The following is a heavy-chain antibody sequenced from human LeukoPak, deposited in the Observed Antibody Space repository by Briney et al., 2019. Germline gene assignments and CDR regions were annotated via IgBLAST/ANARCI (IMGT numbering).Heavy chain of an antibody. D-gene: IGHD3-22*01. CDR3: ASGNYYDSSGYVDY. J-gene: IGHJ4*02. V-gene: IGHV3-48*01. CDR1: GFTFSSYS. CDR2: ISSSSSTI. Sequence: GGSLRLAWAAAGFTFSSYSMNSVRQAPGKGREWVSDISSSSSTIYYADSVKGRFTNARDKAKNSLYQQMNSLRAEDTAVYYCASGNYYDSSGYVDYWGQGTLVTVSS.